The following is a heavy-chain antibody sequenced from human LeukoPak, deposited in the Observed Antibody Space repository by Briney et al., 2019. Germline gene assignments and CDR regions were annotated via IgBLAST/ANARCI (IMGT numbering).Heavy chain of an antibody. Sequence: PGGSLRLSCAASGVTFSGFAMSWVRRTPGKGLEWVSGISGSGNNTLYADSVKGRFTISRDNSKNTLYLEMNSLRAEDTAIYYCAKMKGHPLPKYYMDVWGQGTTVTVSS. D-gene: IGHD1-26*01. J-gene: IGHJ6*01. V-gene: IGHV3-23*01. CDR1: GVTFSGFA. CDR3: AKMKGHPLPKYYMDV. CDR2: ISGSGNNT.